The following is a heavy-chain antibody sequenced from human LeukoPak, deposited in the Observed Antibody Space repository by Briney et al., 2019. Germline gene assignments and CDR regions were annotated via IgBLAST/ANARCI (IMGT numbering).Heavy chain of an antibody. CDR2: ITTSSSYI. CDR3: ARGGYSSTDGYYYYMDV. J-gene: IGHJ6*03. D-gene: IGHD6-13*01. Sequence: PGGSLRLSCAASGFTFSNYGMNWVRQAPGKGLEWVSSITTSSSYIYYADSVKGRFTISRDNAKNSLYLQMNSLRAEDTSVYYCARGGYSSTDGYYYYMDVWGKGTTVTVSS. CDR1: GFTFSNYG. V-gene: IGHV3-21*01.